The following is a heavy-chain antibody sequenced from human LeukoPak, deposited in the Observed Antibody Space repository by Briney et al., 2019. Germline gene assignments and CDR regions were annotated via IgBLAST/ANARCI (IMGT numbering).Heavy chain of an antibody. CDR2: ISPYNGNT. CDR1: DYTFTSYG. V-gene: IGHV1-18*01. J-gene: IGHJ3*02. D-gene: IGHD4-17*01. CDR3: ATRNYGDYEGDAFDI. Sequence: ASVKVSCKASDYTFTSYGFDWVRQAPGQGLEWMGWISPYNGNTNYASKLQGRVTMTEDTSTDTAYMELSSLRSEDTAVYYCATRNYGDYEGDAFDIWGQGTMVTVSS.